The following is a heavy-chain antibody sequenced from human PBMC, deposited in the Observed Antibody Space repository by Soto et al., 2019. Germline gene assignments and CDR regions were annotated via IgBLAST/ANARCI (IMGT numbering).Heavy chain of an antibody. CDR1: GFTFYNYA. V-gene: IGHV3-23*01. CDR3: AKDVADCTSTSCYNKWSDP. J-gene: IGHJ5*02. CDR2: ISGSGDRT. D-gene: IGHD2-2*02. Sequence: EVQLLESGGGLGQPGGSLRLSCAASGFTFYNYAMSWVRQAPGKGLEWVSGISGSGDRTYYADSVKGRFTISRDNSKKTLSLQMNSLRVEDTAIYYCAKDVADCTSTSCYNKWSDPWGQGTLVSVSS.